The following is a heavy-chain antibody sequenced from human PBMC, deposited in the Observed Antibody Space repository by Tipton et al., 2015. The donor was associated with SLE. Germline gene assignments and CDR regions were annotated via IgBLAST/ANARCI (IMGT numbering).Heavy chain of an antibody. Sequence: SLRLSCAASGFTFSDSATHWVRQASGKGLEWVGRIRSKANNYATAYAASVKGRFTISRDDPKNTAYLQMNSLKTEDTAVYYCQTIAAAGSFDYWGQGTLVTVSS. CDR1: GFTFSDSA. CDR2: IRSKANNYAT. J-gene: IGHJ4*02. CDR3: QTIAAAGSFDY. V-gene: IGHV3-73*01. D-gene: IGHD6-13*01.